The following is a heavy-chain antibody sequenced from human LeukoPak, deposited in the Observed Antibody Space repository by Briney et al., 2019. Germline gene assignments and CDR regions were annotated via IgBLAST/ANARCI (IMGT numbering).Heavy chain of an antibody. CDR2: ISYDGSNK. V-gene: IGHV3-30*04. D-gene: IGHD2-15*01. CDR3: ARHRSGGSQDDAFDI. Sequence: PGRSLRLSCAASGFTFSSYAMHWVRQAPGKGLEWVAVISYDGSNKYYADSVKGRFTISRQNAKNSLFLQMNSLRAEDTAVYHCARHRSGGSQDDAFDIWGQGTMVTVSS. J-gene: IGHJ3*02. CDR1: GFTFSSYA.